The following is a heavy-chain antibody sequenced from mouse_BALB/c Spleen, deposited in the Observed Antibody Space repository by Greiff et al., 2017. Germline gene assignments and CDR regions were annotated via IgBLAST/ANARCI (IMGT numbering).Heavy chain of an antibody. CDR2: IWAGGST. J-gene: IGHJ4*01. V-gene: IGHV2-9*02. D-gene: IGHD2-2*01. Sequence: VQLQESGPGLVAPSQSLSITCTVSGFSLTSYGVHWVRQPPGKGLEWLGVIWAGGSTNYNSALMSRLSISKDNSKSQVFLKMNSLQTDDTAMYYCAREEGYDYYYAMDYWGQGTSVTVSS. CDR3: AREEGYDYYYAMDY. CDR1: GFSLTSYG.